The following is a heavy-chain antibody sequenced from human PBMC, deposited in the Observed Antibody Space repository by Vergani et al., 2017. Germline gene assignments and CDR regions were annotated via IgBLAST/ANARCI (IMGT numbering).Heavy chain of an antibody. D-gene: IGHD1-20*01. CDR1: GGSISSGDYY. J-gene: IGHJ6*02. V-gene: IGHV4-30-4*08. CDR3: ASAGLTGDGPRYYYYGMDV. CDR2: IYYSGST. Sequence: QVQLQESGPGLVKPSQTLSLTCTVSGGSISSGDYYWSWIRQPPGKGLEWIGYIYYSGSTYYNPSLKSRVTISVDTSKNQFSLKLSSVTAADTAVYYCASAGLTGDGPRYYYYGMDVWGQGTTVTVSS.